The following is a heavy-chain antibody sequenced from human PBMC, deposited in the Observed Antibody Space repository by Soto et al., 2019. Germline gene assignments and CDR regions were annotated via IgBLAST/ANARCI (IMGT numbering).Heavy chain of an antibody. V-gene: IGHV4-39*01. CDR3: ARRGGGYYPYYFDY. CDR1: GGSVSSSSYY. Sequence: SETLSLTCTVSGGSVSSSSYYWGWDRQPPGKGLEWIGSIYYSGSTNYNPSLKSRVTISVDKSKNQFSLKLISLTAADTAVYYCARRGGGYYPYYFDYWGQGGLVTVS. D-gene: IGHD3-22*01. CDR2: IYYSGST. J-gene: IGHJ4*02.